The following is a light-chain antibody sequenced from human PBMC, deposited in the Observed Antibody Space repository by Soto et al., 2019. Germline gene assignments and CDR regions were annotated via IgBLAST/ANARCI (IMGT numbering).Light chain of an antibody. J-gene: IGKJ4*01. CDR2: WAS. CDR3: QQYYTAPLT. CDR1: QSVLYSSDNKNY. Sequence: DIVMTQSPDSLAVSLGERATINCKSSQSVLYSSDNKNYLAWYQQKPGQPPKLFIYWASTRESGVPDRFSGSGSGTDCTLTISSRQAEDVAVYYCQQYYTAPLTFGGGTKVEIK. V-gene: IGKV4-1*01.